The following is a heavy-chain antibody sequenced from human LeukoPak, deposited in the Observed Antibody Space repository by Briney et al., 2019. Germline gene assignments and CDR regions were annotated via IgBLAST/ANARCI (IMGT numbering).Heavy chain of an antibody. Sequence: GASVKVSCKASEYSFTGYYIHWVRQAPGQGLEWMGRIIPILGIANYAQKFQGRVTITADKSTSTAYMELSSLRSEDTAVYYCARDFSQRGGSNLFDYWGQGTLVTVSS. J-gene: IGHJ4*02. CDR2: IIPILGIA. CDR1: EYSFTGYY. V-gene: IGHV1-69*04. CDR3: ARDFSQRGGSNLFDY. D-gene: IGHD6-13*01.